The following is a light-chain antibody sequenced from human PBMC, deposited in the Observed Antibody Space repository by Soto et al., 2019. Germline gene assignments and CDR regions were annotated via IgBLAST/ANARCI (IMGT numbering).Light chain of an antibody. CDR1: SSDVGSYNL. CDR2: EGS. CDR3: CSYAGSSTFGV. Sequence: QSALTQPASVSGSPGQSITISCTGTSSDVGSYNLVSWYQQHPRKAPKLMIYEGSTRPSGVSNRFSGSKSGNTASLTIAGLQAEDEADYYCCSYAGSSTFGVFGGGTKVTVL. J-gene: IGLJ2*01. V-gene: IGLV2-23*03.